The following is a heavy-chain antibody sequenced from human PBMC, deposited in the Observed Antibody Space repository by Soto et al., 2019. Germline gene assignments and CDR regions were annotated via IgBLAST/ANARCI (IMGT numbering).Heavy chain of an antibody. Sequence: SETLSLTCTVSGGSVSSGNSYWTWVRQPPEKGLEWIGYISYSGSTNYNPSLRSRVTMSADTSKDQFSLKMSSVTAADTAIYYCARDNQYSSYDFVTKIDS. CDR3: ARDNQYSSYDFVTKIDS. V-gene: IGHV4-61*01. J-gene: IGHJ5*01. CDR2: ISYSGST. D-gene: IGHD5-12*01. CDR1: GGSVSSGNSY.